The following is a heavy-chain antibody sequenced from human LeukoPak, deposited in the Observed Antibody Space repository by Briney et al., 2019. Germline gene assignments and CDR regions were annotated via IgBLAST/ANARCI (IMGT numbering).Heavy chain of an antibody. Sequence: SETLSLTCTVSGGSISSGDYYWSWIRQPPGKGLEWIGYIYYSGSTYYNPSLKSRVTISIDTSKNQFSLKLSSVTAADTAVYYCARVVDKYDFWSPVKFDPWGQGTLVTVSS. D-gene: IGHD3-3*01. CDR1: GGSISSGDYY. J-gene: IGHJ5*02. CDR3: ARVVDKYDFWSPVKFDP. V-gene: IGHV4-30-4*01. CDR2: IYYSGST.